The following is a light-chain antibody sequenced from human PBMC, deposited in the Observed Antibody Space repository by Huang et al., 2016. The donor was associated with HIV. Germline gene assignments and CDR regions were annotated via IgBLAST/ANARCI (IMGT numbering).Light chain of an antibody. CDR3: QQYYSSPQT. Sequence: DIIMTQSPDSLAVSLGERATLNCRSSQSVYSSSTSKDCMAWFQQKPGQPPRLLLFCAATREAGVPDRFSGSGSGTHFTLTIANVEAEDAAIYYCQQYYSSPQTFGQGTRVEVK. CDR2: CAA. V-gene: IGKV4-1*01. CDR1: QSVYSSSTSKDC. J-gene: IGKJ1*01.